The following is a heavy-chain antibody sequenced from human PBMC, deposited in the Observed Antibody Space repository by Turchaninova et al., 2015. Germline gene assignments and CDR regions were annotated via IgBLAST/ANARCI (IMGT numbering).Heavy chain of an antibody. CDR1: GGSISSSSYY. Sequence: QLQLQESGPGLVKPSETLSLTCTVSGGSISSSSYYWGWIRKPPGSGLVWIGSIDYSGRPCYNPSLKSLVTISVDTSKNQFSLKLSAVTAADTAVYYCAREPDYYDSSGYPNWFDPWGQGTLVTVSS. CDR3: AREPDYYDSSGYPNWFDP. J-gene: IGHJ5*02. V-gene: IGHV4-39*07. CDR2: IDYSGRP. D-gene: IGHD3-22*01.